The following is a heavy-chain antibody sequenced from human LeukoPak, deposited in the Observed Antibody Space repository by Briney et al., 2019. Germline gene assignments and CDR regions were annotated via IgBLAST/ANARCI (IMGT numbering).Heavy chain of an antibody. D-gene: IGHD6-13*01. CDR3: ARGYSSSWYFLPSGIDY. Sequence: GGSLRLSCAASGFTFSSYAMHWVRQAPGKGLEWVAVISYDGSNKYYADSVKGRFTISRDNSKNTLYLQMKSLRAEDTAVYYCARGYSSSWYFLPSGIDYWGQGTLVTVSS. J-gene: IGHJ4*02. V-gene: IGHV3-30*04. CDR2: ISYDGSNK. CDR1: GFTFSSYA.